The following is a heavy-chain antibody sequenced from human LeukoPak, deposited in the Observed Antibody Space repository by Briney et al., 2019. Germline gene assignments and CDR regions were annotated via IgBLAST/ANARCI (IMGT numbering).Heavy chain of an antibody. V-gene: IGHV3-9*01. J-gene: IGHJ6*04. CDR1: GFTFDDYT. CDR2: ISWNSGSV. D-gene: IGHD3-10*02. CDR3: AELGITMIGGV. Sequence: GGSLRLSCAASGFTFDDYTMHWVRQAPGKGLEWVSGISWNSGSVGYADSVKGRFTISRDNAKNSLYLQMNSLRAEDTAVYYCAELGITMIGGVWGKGTTVTISS.